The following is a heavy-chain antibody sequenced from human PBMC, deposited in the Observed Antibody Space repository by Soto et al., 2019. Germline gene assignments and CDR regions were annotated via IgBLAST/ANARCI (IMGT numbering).Heavy chain of an antibody. Sequence: LRLSCRVSGFTFNNSGMHWVRQAPGKGLEWMAVISYDGSDKYYADFVKGRVIISRDNSKNTLNLEMNSLRAEDTATYYCVKDRVPGAYDYYYGMDVWGQGTTVTVSS. D-gene: IGHD6-19*01. V-gene: IGHV3-30*18. J-gene: IGHJ6*02. CDR1: GFTFNNSG. CDR2: ISYDGSDK. CDR3: VKDRVPGAYDYYYGMDV.